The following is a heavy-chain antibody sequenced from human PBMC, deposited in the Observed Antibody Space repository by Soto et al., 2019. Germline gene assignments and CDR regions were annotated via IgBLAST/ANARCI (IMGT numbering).Heavy chain of an antibody. V-gene: IGHV4-39*01. CDR2: IYYSGST. Sequence: KTSETLSLTCTVSGGSISSSSYYWGWIRQPPGKGLEWIGSIYYSGSTYYNPSLKSRVTISVDTSKNQFSLKLSSVTAADTAVYYCARHDYDFWSGYYTGWGQGTLVTVSS. CDR1: GGSISSSSYY. D-gene: IGHD3-3*01. J-gene: IGHJ4*02. CDR3: ARHDYDFWSGYYTG.